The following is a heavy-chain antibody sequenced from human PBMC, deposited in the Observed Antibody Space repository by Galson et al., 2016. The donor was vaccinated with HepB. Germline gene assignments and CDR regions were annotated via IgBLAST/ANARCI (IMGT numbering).Heavy chain of an antibody. V-gene: IGHV1-18*04. Sequence: SVKVSCKASGYTFTSYGISWVRQAPGQGLEWLGWISANSGNTLYAQKFQDRVTMTRDTSASTVYMDLRSLRSDDTAVYYCAREVQFRFDYWGQGTLVHVSS. CDR2: ISANSGNT. CDR1: GYTFTSYG. CDR3: AREVQFRFDY. D-gene: IGHD1-1*01. J-gene: IGHJ4*02.